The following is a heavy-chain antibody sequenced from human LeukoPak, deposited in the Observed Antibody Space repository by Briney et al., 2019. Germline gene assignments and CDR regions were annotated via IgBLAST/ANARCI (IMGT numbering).Heavy chain of an antibody. J-gene: IGHJ6*02. D-gene: IGHD2-2*01. CDR1: GGSISSDGYY. CDR3: ARGPRYCSSTSCMDV. Sequence: SQTLSLTCTVSGGSISSDGYYWSWIRPPPGKGLEWIGEINHSGSTNYKPSLKSRVIISVDTSKNQFSLKLSSATAADTAVYYCARGPRYCSSTSCMDVWGQGTTVTVSS. CDR2: INHSGST. V-gene: IGHV4-34*01.